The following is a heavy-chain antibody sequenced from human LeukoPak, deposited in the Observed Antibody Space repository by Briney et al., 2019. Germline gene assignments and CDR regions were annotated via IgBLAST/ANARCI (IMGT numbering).Heavy chain of an antibody. Sequence: LETLSLTCAVYRGSFSGYYWSWIRQPPRKGLEWIGEINHSGSTNYNPSLKSRVTISVYTSKSQFSLKLSSVTAADTAVYYCARGASITMIVVVMDYWGQGTLVTVSS. V-gene: IGHV4-34*01. CDR2: INHSGST. J-gene: IGHJ4*02. CDR3: ARGASITMIVVVMDY. CDR1: RGSFSGYY. D-gene: IGHD3-22*01.